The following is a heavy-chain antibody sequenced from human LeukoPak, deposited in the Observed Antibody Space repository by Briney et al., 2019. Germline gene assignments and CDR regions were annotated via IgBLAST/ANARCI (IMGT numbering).Heavy chain of an antibody. CDR2: LSGSGDAT. V-gene: IGHV3-23*01. D-gene: IGHD5-24*01. J-gene: IGHJ4*02. CDR3: AKEARVESSTWYFDY. CDR1: GFTFSNYA. Sequence: PGGSLRLSCAASGFTFSNYAMNWVRQAPGKGLEWVSALSGSGDATYYADSVKGRFTISRDNSKNTLYLQMNSLRAEDAAVYYCAKEARVESSTWYFDYWGPGILVTVSS.